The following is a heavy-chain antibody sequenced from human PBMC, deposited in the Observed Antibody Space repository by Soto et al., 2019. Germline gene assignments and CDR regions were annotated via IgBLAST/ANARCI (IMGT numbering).Heavy chain of an antibody. CDR1: GYTLTELS. J-gene: IGHJ5*02. CDR3: VCILRGPLQYSWFDP. V-gene: IGHV1-24*01. D-gene: IGHD4-17*01. Sequence: QVQLVQSGTEVKKPGASVKVSCKVSGYTLTELSMHWVRQAPGKGLEWMGGFDSEDGETIYAQKFQGRVTMTEDTSTDTAYMELSSLRSEDTAVYYCVCILRGPLQYSWFDPWGQGTLVTVSS. CDR2: FDSEDGET.